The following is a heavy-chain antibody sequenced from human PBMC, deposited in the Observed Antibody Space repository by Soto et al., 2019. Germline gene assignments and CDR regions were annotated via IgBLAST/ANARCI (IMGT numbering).Heavy chain of an antibody. CDR3: AKVREDIVLLVALDY. Sequence: QVQLVESGGRVVQPGRSLRLSCAASGFDFSNYVLHWVRQAPGKGLEWVAVMSFDGSDIYYADSVKGRFTIARDNSKNTLYLQMNNLRPEDTAVYYCAKVREDIVLLVALDYWGQGTLGTVSS. J-gene: IGHJ4*02. D-gene: IGHD2-8*01. CDR1: GFDFSNYV. CDR2: MSFDGSDI. V-gene: IGHV3-30*18.